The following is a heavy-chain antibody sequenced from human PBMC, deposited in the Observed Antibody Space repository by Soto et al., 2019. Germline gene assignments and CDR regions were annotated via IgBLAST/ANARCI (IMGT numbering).Heavy chain of an antibody. CDR2: IYYSGSA. CDR3: ARDYPHSRDIVVGVTAPEYDY. J-gene: IGHJ4*02. V-gene: IGHV4-61*08. D-gene: IGHD2-15*01. Sequence: PSETLSLTCTVSGGSISSGGYYWSWIRQHPGKGLEWIGYIYYSGSANYNPSLKGRVTMSVDTSKNQFSLKLSSVTAADTAVYYCARDYPHSRDIVVGVTAPEYDYWGQGTLVTVSS. CDR1: GGSISSGGYY.